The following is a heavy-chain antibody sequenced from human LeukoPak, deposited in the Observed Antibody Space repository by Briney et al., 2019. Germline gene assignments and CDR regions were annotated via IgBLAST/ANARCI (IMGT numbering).Heavy chain of an antibody. D-gene: IGHD3-10*01. CDR3: ARETGSGSYDY. V-gene: IGHV4-4*07. J-gene: IGHJ4*02. Sequence: PSETLSLTCTVSGVSICSYWWTWIRQPAGKGLEWIGRIYTSGSTNYNPSLESRVTMSVDTSKNQFSLKLSSVTAADTALYYCARETGSGSYDYCGQGTLVTVSS. CDR2: IYTSGST. CDR1: GVSICSYW.